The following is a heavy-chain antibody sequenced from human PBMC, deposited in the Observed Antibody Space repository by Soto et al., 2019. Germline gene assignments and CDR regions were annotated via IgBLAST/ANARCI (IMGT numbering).Heavy chain of an antibody. CDR3: AHRRAARPRTWIQLWLVAADFDY. CDR2: IYWDDDK. D-gene: IGHD5-18*01. CDR1: GFSLSTSGVG. J-gene: IGHJ4*02. V-gene: IGHV2-5*02. Sequence: QITLKESGPTLVKPTQTLTLTCTFSGFSLSTSGVGVGWIRQPPGKALEWLALIYWDDDKRYSPSLKSRLTITKDTSKNQVVLTMTNMDPVDTATYYCAHRRAARPRTWIQLWLVAADFDYWGQGTLVTVSS.